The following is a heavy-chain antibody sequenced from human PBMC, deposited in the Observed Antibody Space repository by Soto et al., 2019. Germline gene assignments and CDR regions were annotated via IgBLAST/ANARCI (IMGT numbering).Heavy chain of an antibody. V-gene: IGHV1-46*04. CDR3: AREPNLTSGSYCDY. CDR1: GYTFTSYY. J-gene: IGHJ4*02. Sequence: QVQLVQSGAEVKKPGASVKASCKASGYTFTSYYMHWVRQAPGQGLEWMGIINPSGGSTSYAEKLQGRVTVTSDTSTSTVYMALSSLRSEDTAVYYCAREPNLTSGSYCDYWGQGTLVTVSS. CDR2: INPSGGST. D-gene: IGHD1-26*01.